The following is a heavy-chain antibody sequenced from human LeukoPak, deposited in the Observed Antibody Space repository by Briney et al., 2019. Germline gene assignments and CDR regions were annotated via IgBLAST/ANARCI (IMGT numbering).Heavy chain of an antibody. CDR1: GFTFSTYA. CDR3: VKGAQVVYSPSFDF. D-gene: IGHD2-2*01. CDR2: IGTNGIST. J-gene: IGHJ4*02. V-gene: IGHV3-64D*06. Sequence: GRSLRLSCSASGFTFSTYAMHWVRQAPGRGLEYVSAIGTNGISTYYADSVEGRFTISRDNSKNTVHLQMSSLRAEDTAVYYCVKGAQVVYSPSFDFWGQGTLVTVSS.